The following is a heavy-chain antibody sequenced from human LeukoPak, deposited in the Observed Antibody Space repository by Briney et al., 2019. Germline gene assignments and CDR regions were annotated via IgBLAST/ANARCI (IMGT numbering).Heavy chain of an antibody. V-gene: IGHV4-39*01. Sequence: SETLSLTCTLSGDYISSSNYYWGWIRQPPGKGLEWIGDIYYSGSTYYNPSLKSRVTISVDTSKNQFSLKLSSVTSADTAVYYCARQRYSSGWLFDYWGQGTLVTVSS. CDR2: IYYSGST. J-gene: IGHJ4*02. D-gene: IGHD6-19*01. CDR3: ARQRYSSGWLFDY. CDR1: GDYISSSNYY.